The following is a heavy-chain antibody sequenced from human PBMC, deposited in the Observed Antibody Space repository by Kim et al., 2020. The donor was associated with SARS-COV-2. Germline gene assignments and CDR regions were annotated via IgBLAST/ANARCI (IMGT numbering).Heavy chain of an antibody. CDR3: ARDWRGSGWTSGYYYGMDV. J-gene: IGHJ6*02. Sequence: GRFTISRDNSKNTLYLQMNSLRAEDTAVYYCARDWRGSGWTSGYYYGMDVWGQGTTVTVSS. D-gene: IGHD6-19*01. V-gene: IGHV3-30*07.